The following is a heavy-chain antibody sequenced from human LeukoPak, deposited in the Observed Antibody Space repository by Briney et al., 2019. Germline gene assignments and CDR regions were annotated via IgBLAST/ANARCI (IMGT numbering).Heavy chain of an antibody. Sequence: SETLSLTCTVSGGSISTYYWSWIRQPPGKGLEWLGYIHYSGTTNYNPSLNNRVTISVDTSKNQFSLKLSSVTAADTAVYYCVRDRSGWYGGFDYWGQGTLVTVSS. CDR2: IHYSGTT. J-gene: IGHJ4*02. CDR3: VRDRSGWYGGFDY. V-gene: IGHV4-59*01. CDR1: GGSISTYY. D-gene: IGHD6-19*01.